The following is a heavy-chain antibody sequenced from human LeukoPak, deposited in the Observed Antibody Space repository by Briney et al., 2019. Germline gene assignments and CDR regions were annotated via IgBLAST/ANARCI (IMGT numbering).Heavy chain of an antibody. CDR1: GYTFTSYY. CDR3: ARAYYESSAYRHAVYFDY. J-gene: IGHJ4*02. CDR2: INPSDDST. V-gene: IGHV1-46*01. D-gene: IGHD3-22*01. Sequence: ASVKVSCKASGYTFTSYYMHWVRQAPGQGLEWMGIINPSDDSTRYAQKFQGRVTMTKDTSTNTVYMHLSSLSSDDTAVYYCARAYYESSAYRHAVYFDYWGQGTLVTVSS.